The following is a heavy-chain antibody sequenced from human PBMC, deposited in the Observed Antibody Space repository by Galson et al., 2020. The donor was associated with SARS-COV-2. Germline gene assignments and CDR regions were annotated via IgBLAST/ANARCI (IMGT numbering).Heavy chain of an antibody. Sequence: GESLKISCTGSGFRFGDYDMNWFRQAPGKGLEWVGLVRRTTYGATTEHAASVQGRFTLSRDDSNSIVYLDMNSLRIDDTAVYYCSRDVNGFDYWGQGTLVTVSS. J-gene: IGHJ4*02. V-gene: IGHV3-49*03. D-gene: IGHD1-1*01. CDR2: VRRTTYGATT. CDR1: GFRFGDYD. CDR3: SRDVNGFDY.